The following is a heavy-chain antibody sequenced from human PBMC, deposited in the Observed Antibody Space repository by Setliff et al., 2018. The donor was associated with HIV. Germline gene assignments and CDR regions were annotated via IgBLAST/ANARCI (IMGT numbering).Heavy chain of an antibody. D-gene: IGHD3-10*01. CDR3: ARDNIIWSKDY. J-gene: IGHJ4*02. CDR1: GYTFTSDY. Sequence: GASVKVSCKASGYTFTSDYFHWVRQAPGQGLEWMGIITPTGGNYAHKFQGRVTLTRDTSTSTVYMELSSLRSDDTAVYYCARDNIIWSKDYWGQGTLVTVSS. V-gene: IGHV1-46*01. CDR2: ITPTGG.